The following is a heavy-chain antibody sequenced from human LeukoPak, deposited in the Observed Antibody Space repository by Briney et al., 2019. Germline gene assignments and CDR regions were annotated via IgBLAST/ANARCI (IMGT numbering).Heavy chain of an antibody. CDR1: GGSFSGYY. CDR3: ARGGGLRYFDWLPPDWFDP. Sequence: SETLSLTCAVYGGSFSGYYWSWIRQPPGKGLEWIGEVNHSGSTNYNPSLKSRVTISVDTSKNQFSLKLSSVTAADTAVYYCARGGGLRYFDWLPPDWFDPWGQGTLVTVSS. V-gene: IGHV4-34*01. J-gene: IGHJ5*02. CDR2: VNHSGST. D-gene: IGHD3-9*01.